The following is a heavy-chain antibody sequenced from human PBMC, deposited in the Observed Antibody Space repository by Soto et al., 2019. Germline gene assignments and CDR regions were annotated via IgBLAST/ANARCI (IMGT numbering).Heavy chain of an antibody. CDR3: ARYIAASGTYYFDY. J-gene: IGHJ4*02. CDR1: GGSITSGNW. D-gene: IGHD6-25*01. V-gene: IGHV4-4*02. CDR2: IHHSGSA. Sequence: QVQLQESGPGLVKPSGTLSLTCAVSGGSITSGNWWSWDRQPPGKGLEFIGEIHHSGSANYNPSLKSRVTMSVDKSKNHFSLNLSSLSAADTAVYYCARYIAASGTYYFDYWGLGTVVTVSS.